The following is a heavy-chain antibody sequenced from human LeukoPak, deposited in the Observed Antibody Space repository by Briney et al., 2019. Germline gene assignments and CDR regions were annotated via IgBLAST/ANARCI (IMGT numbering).Heavy chain of an antibody. D-gene: IGHD6-19*01. CDR2: IIPMMGIA. CDR1: GGTLRRHT. Sequence: SVKVSCKASGGTLRRHTITWVRQAPGQGLEWMGRIIPMMGIANYAQKFQGRVTITADTSTDTAYMDLISLRSEDTAVYYCASRSHKTIVGADTREVGDYWGQGTMVTVSS. V-gene: IGHV1-69*02. J-gene: IGHJ4*02. CDR3: ASRSHKTIVGADTREVGDY.